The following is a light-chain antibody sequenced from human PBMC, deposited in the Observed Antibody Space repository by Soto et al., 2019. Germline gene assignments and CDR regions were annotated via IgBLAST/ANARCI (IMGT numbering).Light chain of an antibody. Sequence: EIVVTQSPGTVSVSPGERGTLSCRASQSVRSNVAWYQQKTGQAPRLIIYGASTRATGITARFSGSGSGTDFTLTISSLEPEDFAVYYCQQRNIWPPVTXGQGTRLEI. V-gene: IGKV3-15*01. CDR2: GAS. CDR1: QSVRSN. CDR3: QQRNIWPPVT. J-gene: IGKJ5*01.